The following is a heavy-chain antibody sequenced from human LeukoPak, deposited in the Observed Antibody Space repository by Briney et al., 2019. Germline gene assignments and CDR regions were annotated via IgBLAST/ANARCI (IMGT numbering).Heavy chain of an antibody. V-gene: IGHV3-23*01. CDR1: GFIFSNYG. CDR2: IGDNADRK. Sequence: GGSLRLSCAASGFIFSNYGMTWVRQAPGKGLEWVSTIGDNADRKFYAASVKGRFTISRDNSKNTLYLQMNSLRAEDTAIYYCAKNEGSGLVYYYMDVWGKGTTVTISS. D-gene: IGHD3-10*01. J-gene: IGHJ6*03. CDR3: AKNEGSGLVYYYMDV.